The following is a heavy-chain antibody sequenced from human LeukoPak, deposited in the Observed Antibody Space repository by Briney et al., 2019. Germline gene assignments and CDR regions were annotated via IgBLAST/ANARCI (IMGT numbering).Heavy chain of an antibody. CDR3: ARSTHYYDSSGYYNPFDY. Sequence: SETLSLTRTVSGGSISSYYWSWIRQPAGKGLEWIGRIYTSGSTNYNPSLKSRVTMSVDTSKNQFSLKLSSVTAADTAVYYCARSTHYYDSSGYYNPFDYWGQGTLVTVSS. CDR1: GGSISSYY. D-gene: IGHD3-22*01. J-gene: IGHJ4*02. CDR2: IYTSGST. V-gene: IGHV4-4*07.